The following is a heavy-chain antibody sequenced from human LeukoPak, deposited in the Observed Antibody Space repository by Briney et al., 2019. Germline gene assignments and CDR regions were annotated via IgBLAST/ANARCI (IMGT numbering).Heavy chain of an antibody. D-gene: IGHD3-10*01. V-gene: IGHV3-23*01. CDR3: AKAITMVRGVISRDAFDI. Sequence: GGSLRLSCAASGFTFSSYGMSWVRQAPGKGLEWVSAISGSGGSTYYADSVKGRFTISRDNSKNTLYLQMNSLRAEDTAVYYCAKAITMVRGVISRDAFDIWGQGTMVTVSS. CDR2: ISGSGGST. CDR1: GFTFSSYG. J-gene: IGHJ3*02.